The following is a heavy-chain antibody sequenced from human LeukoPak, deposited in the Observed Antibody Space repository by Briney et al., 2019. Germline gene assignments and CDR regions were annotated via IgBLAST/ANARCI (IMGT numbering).Heavy chain of an antibody. CDR1: GFTFDDYG. V-gene: IGHV3-20*04. CDR2: INWNGGST. D-gene: IGHD3-22*01. Sequence: PGGSLRLSCSASGFTFDDYGMSWVRQAPGKGLEWFSGINWNGGSTGYADSVKGRFTISRDNAKNSLYLQMNSLRAEDTALYYCATGGFYYDSGSDYWGQGTLVTVSS. CDR3: ATGGFYYDSGSDY. J-gene: IGHJ4*02.